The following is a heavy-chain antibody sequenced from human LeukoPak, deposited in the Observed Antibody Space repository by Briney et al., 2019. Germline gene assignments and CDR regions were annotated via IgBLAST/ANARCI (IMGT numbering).Heavy chain of an antibody. J-gene: IGHJ5*02. CDR1: GFTFSSYS. CDR2: ISSSSSYI. V-gene: IGHV3-21*01. CDR3: ARELLWFGESIGGGFDP. D-gene: IGHD3-10*01. Sequence: GGSLRLSCAASGFTFSSYSMNWVGQAPGKGLEWVSSISSSSSYIYYADSVKGRFTISRDNAKNSLYLQMNSLRAEDTAVYYCARELLWFGESIGGGFDPWGQGTLVTVSS.